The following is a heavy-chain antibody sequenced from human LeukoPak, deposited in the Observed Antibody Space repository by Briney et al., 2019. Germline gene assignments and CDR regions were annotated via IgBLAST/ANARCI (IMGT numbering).Heavy chain of an antibody. CDR1: DVSISSYL. J-gene: IGHJ6*02. Sequence: SETLSLTCTVSDVSISSYLWTWIRQPPGKGLEWIGYIFHSGSSNYNSSLTTRVTISMDTSKNQFSLRLTSVTAADTAVYYCARVGSSSSRTHPGNYYYFGMDVWGQGTTVTVSS. D-gene: IGHD6-13*01. V-gene: IGHV4-59*01. CDR2: IFHSGSS. CDR3: ARVGSSSSRTHPGNYYYFGMDV.